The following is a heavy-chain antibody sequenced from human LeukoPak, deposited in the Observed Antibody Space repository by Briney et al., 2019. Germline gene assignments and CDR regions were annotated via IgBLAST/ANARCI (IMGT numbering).Heavy chain of an antibody. CDR3: ARRTTVVGPAPFDR. J-gene: IGHJ4*02. CDR1: GFSFSIYA. CDR2: ISPGGDTI. D-gene: IGHD4-23*01. V-gene: IGHV3-23*01. Sequence: GASLRLSCAASGFSFSIYAMSWVRQAPGKGLEWVSAISPGGDTIYYLDSVKGRFTISRDNSKNTLYLQMNSVRAEDTAVYYCARRTTVVGPAPFDRWGQGTLVTVSS.